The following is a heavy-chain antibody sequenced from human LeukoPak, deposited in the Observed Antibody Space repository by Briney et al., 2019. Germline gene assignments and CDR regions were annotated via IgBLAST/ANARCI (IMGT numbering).Heavy chain of an antibody. J-gene: IGHJ4*02. V-gene: IGHV1-2*02. CDR3: ARTLYIAAAPGGFDY. CDR2: INPSSGGT. Sequence: ASVTVSCKVSGYTLTELSMHWVLQAPGQGLEWMGWINPSSGGTNYAQKFQGRVTMTRDTSTGTAYMELSRLRSDDTAVYYCARTLYIAAAPGGFDYWGQGTLVAVSS. D-gene: IGHD6-13*01. CDR1: GYTLTELS.